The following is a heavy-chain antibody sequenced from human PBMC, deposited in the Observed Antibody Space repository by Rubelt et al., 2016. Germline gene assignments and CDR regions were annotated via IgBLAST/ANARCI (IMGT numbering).Heavy chain of an antibody. Sequence: GGGVVQPGRSLRLSCAASGFTFSSYGMHWVRQAPGKGLEWVAVIWYDGSNKYYADSVKGRFTISRDNSKNTLYLQMNSLRAEDTAVYYCARGGGSYPRKDYYYMDVWGKGTTVTVSS. J-gene: IGHJ6*03. D-gene: IGHD1-26*01. CDR3: ARGGGSYPRKDYYYMDV. CDR1: GFTFSSYG. V-gene: IGHV3-33*01. CDR2: IWYDGSNK.